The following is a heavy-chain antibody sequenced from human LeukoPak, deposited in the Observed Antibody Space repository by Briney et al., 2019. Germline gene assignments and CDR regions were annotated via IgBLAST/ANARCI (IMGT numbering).Heavy chain of an antibody. V-gene: IGHV1-24*01. Sequence: ASVKVSCKVSGYTLTELSMHWVRQAPGKGLEWMGGFDPEDGETIYAQKFQGGVTITRDTSASTAYMELSSLRSEDTAVYYCATEGLTYYYDSSGYLYWGQGTLVTVSS. CDR2: FDPEDGET. D-gene: IGHD3-22*01. J-gene: IGHJ4*02. CDR1: GYTLTELS. CDR3: ATEGLTYYYDSSGYLY.